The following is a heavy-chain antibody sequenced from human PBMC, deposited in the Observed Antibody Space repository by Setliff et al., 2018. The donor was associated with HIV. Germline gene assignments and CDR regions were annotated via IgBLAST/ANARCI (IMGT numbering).Heavy chain of an antibody. V-gene: IGHV4-34*01. CDR3: ARQGNIVVVTSFDY. J-gene: IGHJ4*02. D-gene: IGHD2-21*02. CDR1: GGSLSGYH. CDR2: INHSGST. Sequence: SETLSLTCAVYGGSLSGYHWSWIRQSPEKGLEWIGEINHSGSTNYNPSLKSRVTISVDTSKNQFSLRLNSVTAADTAVYYCARQGNIVVVTSFDYWGQGTLVTVSS.